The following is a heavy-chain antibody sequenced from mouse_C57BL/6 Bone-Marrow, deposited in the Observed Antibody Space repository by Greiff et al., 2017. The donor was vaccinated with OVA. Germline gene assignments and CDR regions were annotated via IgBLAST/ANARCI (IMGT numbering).Heavy chain of an antibody. CDR1: GYTFTSYW. CDR2: IDPSDSYT. J-gene: IGHJ1*03. Sequence: QVQLQQPGAELVKPGASVKLSCKASGYTFTSYWMQWVKQRPGQGLEWIGEIDPSDSYTNYNQKFKGKATLTVDTSSSTAYMQLSSLTSEDSAVYYCAIYYGNYEWYFDVWGTGTTVTVSS. CDR3: AIYYGNYEWYFDV. D-gene: IGHD2-1*01. V-gene: IGHV1-50*01.